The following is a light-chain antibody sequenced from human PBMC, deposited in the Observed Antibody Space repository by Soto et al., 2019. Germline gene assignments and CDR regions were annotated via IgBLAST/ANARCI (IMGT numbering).Light chain of an antibody. CDR1: SSDVGGYNY. CDR3: SSYTITSTYG. Sequence: QSALTQPASVSGSPGQSITISCTGTSSDVGGYNYVPWYQQHPGKAPKLMIYEVSDRPSGVSNRFSGSKSGNTASLTISGLQAEDEADYYCSSYTITSTYGFGTGTKLTVL. V-gene: IGLV2-14*01. J-gene: IGLJ1*01. CDR2: EVS.